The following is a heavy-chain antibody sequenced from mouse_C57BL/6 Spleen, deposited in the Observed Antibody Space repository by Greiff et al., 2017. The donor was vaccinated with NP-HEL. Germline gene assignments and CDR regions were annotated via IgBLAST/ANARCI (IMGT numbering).Heavy chain of an antibody. CDR1: GFTFSDYG. CDR2: ISSGSSTI. J-gene: IGHJ2*01. D-gene: IGHD2-2*01. V-gene: IGHV5-17*01. CDR3: ATMVTTRPYYFDY. Sequence: EVKVVESGGGLVKPGGSLKLSCAASGFTFSDYGMHWVRQAPEKGLEWVAYISSGSSTIYYADTVKGRFTISRDNAKNTLFLQMTSLRSEDTAMYYCATMVTTRPYYFDYWGQGTTLTVSS.